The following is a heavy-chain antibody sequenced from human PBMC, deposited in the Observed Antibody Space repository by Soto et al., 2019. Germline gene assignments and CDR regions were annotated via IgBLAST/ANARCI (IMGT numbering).Heavy chain of an antibody. CDR3: ATRSPAFDY. J-gene: IGHJ4*02. Sequence: QVQLVQSGPEVKKPGASVKVSCKTSGYTFTDYGISWVRQAPGQGLEWMGWISPYKGNTNYAQKFQGRVTMTTDTSTSTAYMERRSLRSDDTAVYYCATRSPAFDYWGQGTLVTVSS. CDR1: GYTFTDYG. V-gene: IGHV1-18*01. CDR2: ISPYKGNT.